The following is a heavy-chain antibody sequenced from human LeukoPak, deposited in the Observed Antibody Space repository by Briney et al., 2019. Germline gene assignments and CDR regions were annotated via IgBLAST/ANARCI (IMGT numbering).Heavy chain of an antibody. V-gene: IGHV3-30-3*01. Sequence: GGSLRLSCAVSGLTFSSSWMDWVRQAPGKGLEWVAVISYDGSNKYYADSVKGRFTISRDNSKNTLYLQMNSLRAEDTAVYYCARGRGQLGHFDYWGQGTLVTVSS. CDR3: ARGRGQLGHFDY. CDR2: ISYDGSNK. D-gene: IGHD6-6*01. CDR1: GLTFSSSW. J-gene: IGHJ4*02.